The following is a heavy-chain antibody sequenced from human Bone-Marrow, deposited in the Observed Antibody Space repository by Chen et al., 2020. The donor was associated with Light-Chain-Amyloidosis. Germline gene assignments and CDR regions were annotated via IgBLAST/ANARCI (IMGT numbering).Heavy chain of an antibody. D-gene: IGHD3-16*02. V-gene: IGHV4-39*01. CDR3: ARHPRYLDWFDP. Sequence: QLQLQESGPGLVKPSETLSLTCTVSGDSLNSLPYFWGWIRQSPGNGLELIGTVFSTGTTYYNPSLKSRLTISVDTSKNQFSLKLSSVTAADTAVYYCARHPRYLDWFDPWGQGTLVIVSS. CDR1: GDSLNSLPYF. CDR2: VFSTGTT. J-gene: IGHJ5*02.